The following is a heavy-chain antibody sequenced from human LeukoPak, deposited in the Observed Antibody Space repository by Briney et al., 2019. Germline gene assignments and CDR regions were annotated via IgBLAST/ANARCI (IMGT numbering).Heavy chain of an antibody. CDR3: ATSDSSGWFPDY. CDR1: GFTFSSYA. D-gene: IGHD6-19*01. V-gene: IGHV3-23*01. J-gene: IGHJ4*02. Sequence: GGSLRLSCAASGFTFSSYAMSWVRQAAGKGLEWVSAISGSGGSTYYADSVKGRFNISRDNSKNTLYLQMNSLRAEDTAVYYCATSDSSGWFPDYWGQGTLVTVSS. CDR2: ISGSGGST.